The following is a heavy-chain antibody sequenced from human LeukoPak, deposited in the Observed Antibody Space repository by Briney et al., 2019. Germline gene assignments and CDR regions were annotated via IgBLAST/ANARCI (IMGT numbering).Heavy chain of an antibody. Sequence: SETLSLTCAVYGGSFSGYYWSWIRQPPGKGLEWIGEINHSGSTNYNPSLKSRVTISVDTSKNQFSLKLSSVTAADTAVYYCARGGRRWLQLSRLLDYWGQGTLVTVSS. CDR1: GGSFSGYY. CDR3: ARGGRRWLQLSRLLDY. V-gene: IGHV4-34*01. J-gene: IGHJ4*02. D-gene: IGHD5-24*01. CDR2: INHSGST.